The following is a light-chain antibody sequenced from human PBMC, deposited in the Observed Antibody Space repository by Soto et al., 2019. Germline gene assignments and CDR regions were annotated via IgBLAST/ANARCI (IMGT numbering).Light chain of an antibody. CDR1: QSVSSN. CDR3: QQYYDWTPRYT. J-gene: IGKJ2*01. V-gene: IGKV3-15*01. CDR2: GAS. Sequence: EVVMTQSPATLSVSPGERATLSCRASQSVSSNLACYQQLPGQPPRLLIFGASTRATGVPARFSGSGSGTDFTLTISSVQSEDFAVYYCQQYYDWTPRYTVGQGTKLEIK.